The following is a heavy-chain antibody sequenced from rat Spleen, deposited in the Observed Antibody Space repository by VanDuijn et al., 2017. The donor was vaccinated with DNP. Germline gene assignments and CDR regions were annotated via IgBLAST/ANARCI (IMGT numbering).Heavy chain of an antibody. J-gene: IGHJ4*01. CDR1: GFNFKDSW. V-gene: IGHV4-2*01. CDR3: ARNWAMDA. Sequence: EVNLVESGGGLVQPGKSLKVSCVTSGFNFKDSWMGWVRQAPGKGLEWIGEINKDGSTMNYTPSLKEKFTISRDNVQDTLYLQMSKLGSEDTAIYYCARNWAMDAWGQGTSVTVS. CDR2: INKDGSTM. D-gene: IGHD5-1*01.